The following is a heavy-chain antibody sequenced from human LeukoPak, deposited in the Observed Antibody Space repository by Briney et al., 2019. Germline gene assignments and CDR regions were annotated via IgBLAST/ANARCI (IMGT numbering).Heavy chain of an antibody. Sequence: PSETLSLTCAVYGGSFSGYYWSWIRQPPGKGLEWIGEINHSGSTNYNPSLKSRVTIPVDTSKNQFSLKLSSVTAADTAVYYCARVSIIAAAGTVYYFDYWGQGTLVTVSS. CDR3: ARVSIIAAAGTVYYFDY. V-gene: IGHV4-34*01. CDR2: INHSGST. J-gene: IGHJ4*02. D-gene: IGHD6-13*01. CDR1: GGSFSGYY.